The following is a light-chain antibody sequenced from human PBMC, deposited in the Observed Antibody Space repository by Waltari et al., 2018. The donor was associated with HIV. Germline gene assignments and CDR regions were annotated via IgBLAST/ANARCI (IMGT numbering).Light chain of an antibody. CDR2: QDN. J-gene: IGLJ3*02. CDR3: QAWGSSTSGV. Sequence: SYEVTQPPSEAVSPGQTASITCSGYELGDKSTCWYQQKPGQSPLLVIYQDNKRPSGIPERFSGSSSGHTATLTISGTLPMDEADYYCQAWGSSTSGVFGTGTKLTVL. V-gene: IGLV3-1*01. CDR1: ELGDKS.